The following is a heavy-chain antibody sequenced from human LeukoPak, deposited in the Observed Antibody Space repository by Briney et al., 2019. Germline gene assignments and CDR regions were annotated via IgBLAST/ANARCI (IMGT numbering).Heavy chain of an antibody. CDR1: GGSISTYY. Sequence: PSETLSLTCTVSGGSISTYYWSWIRQPPGKGLEWLGYIYYSGSINYNPSLKSRVTISVDTSTNQFSLKLSSVTAADTAVYYCARALYNRFFDYWGQGTLVTVSS. CDR2: IYYSGSI. V-gene: IGHV4-59*01. D-gene: IGHD1-1*01. CDR3: ARALYNRFFDY. J-gene: IGHJ4*02.